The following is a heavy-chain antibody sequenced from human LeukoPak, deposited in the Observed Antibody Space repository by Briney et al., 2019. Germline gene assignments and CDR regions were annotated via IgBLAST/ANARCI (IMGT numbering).Heavy chain of an antibody. V-gene: IGHV3-30*02. CDR2: IRYYGSNQ. D-gene: IGHD3-16*01. CDR3: AKGSEYLWGSLESNYFYYMDV. CDR1: GFTFSSYR. Sequence: AGGPLRLSCAPSGFTFSSYRMHWVRQAPGKGLEGVAFIRYYGSNQYYPDSVKGRFTISRDNSKNTLYLQMNSLRAEDTALYYCAKGSEYLWGSLESNYFYYMDVWGIETTVTVSS. J-gene: IGHJ6*03.